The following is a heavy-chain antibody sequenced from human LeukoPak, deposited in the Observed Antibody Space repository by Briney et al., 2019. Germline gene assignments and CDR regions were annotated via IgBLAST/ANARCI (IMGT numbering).Heavy chain of an antibody. CDR3: ATLGYCTNGVCYNYYYYYMDV. CDR1: GFTFSSYG. Sequence: GGSLRLSCAASGFTFSSYGMHWVRQAPGKGLEWVAVTSYDGSNKYYADSVKGRFTISRDNSKNTLYLQMNSLRAEDTAVYYCATLGYCTNGVCYNYYYYYMDVWGKGTTVTVSS. J-gene: IGHJ6*03. D-gene: IGHD2-8*01. V-gene: IGHV3-30*03. CDR2: TSYDGSNK.